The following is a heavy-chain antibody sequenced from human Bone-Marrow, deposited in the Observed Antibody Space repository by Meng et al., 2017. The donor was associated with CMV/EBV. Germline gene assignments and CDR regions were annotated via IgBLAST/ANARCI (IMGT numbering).Heavy chain of an antibody. CDR3: ARGGSSTD. J-gene: IGHJ4*02. Sequence: SLRLACAASGFTFSNYAVSWVRQAPGMGLEWVSAISAGGDITYYTDSMKGRFTISRDNPKNTLYLQMDSLRAEDMAVYYCARGGSSTDWGQGTLVTVSS. CDR2: ISAGGDIT. D-gene: IGHD1-1*01. CDR1: GFTFSNYA. V-gene: IGHV3-23*01.